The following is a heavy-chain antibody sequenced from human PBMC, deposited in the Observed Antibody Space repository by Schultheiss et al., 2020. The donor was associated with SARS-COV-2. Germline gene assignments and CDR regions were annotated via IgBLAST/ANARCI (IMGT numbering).Heavy chain of an antibody. CDR2: MNPNSGNT. Sequence: ASVKVSCKASGGTFSSYAINWVRQATGQGLEWMGWMNPNSGNTGYAQKFQGRVTMTRNTTISTAYMRLSSLESEDTAVYYCARVGGGGYYYYYGMDVWGQGTTVTVSS. CDR1: GGTFSSYA. D-gene: IGHD3-16*01. J-gene: IGHJ6*02. CDR3: ARVGGGGYYYYYGMDV. V-gene: IGHV1-8*02.